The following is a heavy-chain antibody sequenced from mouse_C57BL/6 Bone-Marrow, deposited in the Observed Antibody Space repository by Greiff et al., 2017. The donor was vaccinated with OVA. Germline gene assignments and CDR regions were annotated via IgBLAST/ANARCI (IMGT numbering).Heavy chain of an antibody. V-gene: IGHV3-1*01. J-gene: IGHJ2*01. D-gene: IGHD1-1*01. Sequence: EVNLVESGPGMVKPSQSLSLTCTVPGYSITSGYDWHWIRHFPGNKLEWMGYISYSGSTNYNPSLKSRISITHDTSKNHFFLKLNSVTTEDTATYYCARELRFYDFDYWGQGTTLTVSS. CDR1: GYSITSGYD. CDR3: ARELRFYDFDY. CDR2: ISYSGST.